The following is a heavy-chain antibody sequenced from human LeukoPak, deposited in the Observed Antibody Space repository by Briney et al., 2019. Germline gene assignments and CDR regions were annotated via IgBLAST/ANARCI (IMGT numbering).Heavy chain of an antibody. J-gene: IGHJ3*02. Sequence: ASVKVSCKASGYTFTSYGISWVRQAPGQGLEWMGWISAYNGNTNYAQKLQGRVTMTTDTSTSTAYMELRSLRSDDTAVYYCARERGGYSGSYRPNAFDIWGQGTMVTVSS. V-gene: IGHV1-18*01. CDR2: ISAYNGNT. D-gene: IGHD1-26*01. CDR1: GYTFTSYG. CDR3: ARERGGYSGSYRPNAFDI.